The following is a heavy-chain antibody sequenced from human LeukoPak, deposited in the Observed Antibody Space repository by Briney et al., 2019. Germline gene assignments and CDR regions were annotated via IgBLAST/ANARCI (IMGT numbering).Heavy chain of an antibody. D-gene: IGHD6-6*01. Sequence: SETLSLTCTVSGGSISSYYWSWIRQPPGKGLEWIGYIYYSGSTNYNPSLKSRVTISVDTSKNQFSLKLSPVTAADTAVYYCARDRRLYSSSSYYYYYGMDVWGQGTTVTVSS. CDR1: GGSISSYY. J-gene: IGHJ6*02. V-gene: IGHV4-59*01. CDR3: ARDRRLYSSSSYYYYYGMDV. CDR2: IYYSGST.